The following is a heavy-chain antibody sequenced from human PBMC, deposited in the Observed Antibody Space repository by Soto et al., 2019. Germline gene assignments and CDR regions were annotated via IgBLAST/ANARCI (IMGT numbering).Heavy chain of an antibody. J-gene: IGHJ5*02. D-gene: IGHD3-22*01. Sequence: SETLSLTCTVSGGSISSYYWSWIRQPAGKGLEWIGRIYTSGSTNYNPSLKSRVTMSVDTSKNQFSLKLSSVTAADTAVYYCARDLSNYDSSGSHTTIHNWFDPWGPGTLVTVSS. V-gene: IGHV4-4*07. CDR3: ARDLSNYDSSGSHTTIHNWFDP. CDR1: GGSISSYY. CDR2: IYTSGST.